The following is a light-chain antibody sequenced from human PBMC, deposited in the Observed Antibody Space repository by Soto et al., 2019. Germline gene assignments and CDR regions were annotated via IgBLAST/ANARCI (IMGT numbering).Light chain of an antibody. CDR2: DGT. CDR3: CSYATSNMI. CDR1: SNDFGTYYF. J-gene: IGLJ2*01. V-gene: IGLV2-23*01. Sequence: QSVLTQPASVSGSPGQSITISCTRTSNDFGTYYFVSWYQQHPDKAPKLIIYDGTERPSGVSNRFSGSKSGNTASLTISGLQAEDEAHYYCCSYATSNMILGGGTKLTVL.